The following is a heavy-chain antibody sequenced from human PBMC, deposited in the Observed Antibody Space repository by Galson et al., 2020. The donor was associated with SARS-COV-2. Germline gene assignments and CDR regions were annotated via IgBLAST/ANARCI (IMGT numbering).Heavy chain of an antibody. V-gene: IGHV4-59*08. CDR3: ARTNYDYGWGGYRVPYSDAVDS. Sequence: SQTLSLTCTVSGGSISSYYWSWIRQPPGKGLEWIGYIYNSGSTNYNPSLKSRVTISVDTSKNQFSLKLSSVTAADTAVYYCARTNYDYGWGGYRVPYSDAVDSWGQGKMVTVSS. J-gene: IGHJ3*02. D-gene: IGHD3-16*02. CDR2: IYNSGST. CDR1: GGSISSYY.